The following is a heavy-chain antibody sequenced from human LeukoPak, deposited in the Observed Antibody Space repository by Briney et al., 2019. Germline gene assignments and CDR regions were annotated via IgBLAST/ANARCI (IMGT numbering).Heavy chain of an antibody. J-gene: IGHJ4*02. CDR2: IYTSGST. V-gene: IGHV4-61*02. CDR1: GGSISSGSYY. D-gene: IGHD3-16*01. Sequence: TSETLSLTCTVSGGSISSGSYYWSWIRQPAGKGLEWIGRIYTSGSTNYNPSLKSRVTISVDTSKNQFSLKLSSVTAADTAVYYCAREGEGSTPDWGQGTLVTVSS. CDR3: AREGEGSTPD.